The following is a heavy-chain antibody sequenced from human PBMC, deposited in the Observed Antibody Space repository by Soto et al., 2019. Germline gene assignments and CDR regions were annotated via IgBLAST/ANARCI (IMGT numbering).Heavy chain of an antibody. Sequence: ASVKVSCKASGYTFTSYGISWARQAPGQGLEWMGWISAYNGNTNYAQKLQGRVTMTTDTSTSTAYMELRSLRSDDTAVYYCAREPGRNDYYYYGMDVWGQGTTVTVSS. CDR1: GYTFTSYG. CDR3: AREPGRNDYYYYGMDV. J-gene: IGHJ6*02. V-gene: IGHV1-18*01. D-gene: IGHD3-10*01. CDR2: ISAYNGNT.